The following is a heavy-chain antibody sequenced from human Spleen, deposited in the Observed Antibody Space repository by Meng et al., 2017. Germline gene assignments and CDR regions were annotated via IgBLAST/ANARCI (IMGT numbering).Heavy chain of an antibody. V-gene: IGHV4-34*01. CDR1: GGSFGRYS. D-gene: IGHD4-11*01. J-gene: IGHJ4*02. Sequence: SETLSLTCAVYGGSFGRYSWSWIRQPPEKGLEWIGEINHSGSTDYNRSLKSRVTISVDTSQNNLSLKLSSVTAADSAVYYCARGPTTMAHDFDYWGQGTLVTVSS. CDR2: INHSGST. CDR3: ARGPTTMAHDFDY.